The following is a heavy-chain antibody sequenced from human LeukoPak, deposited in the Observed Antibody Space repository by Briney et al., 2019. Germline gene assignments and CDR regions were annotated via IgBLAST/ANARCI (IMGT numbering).Heavy chain of an antibody. CDR3: ASGPKVFYGDYFDY. D-gene: IGHD4-17*01. CDR1: GHTFIGYY. J-gene: IGHJ4*02. Sequence: ASVKVSCKASGHTFIGYYMHWVRQAPGQGLEWMGWINPNSGGTNYAQKFQGRVTMTRDTSISTAYMELSRLRSDDTAVYYCASGPKVFYGDYFDYWGQGTLVTVSS. V-gene: IGHV1-2*02. CDR2: INPNSGGT.